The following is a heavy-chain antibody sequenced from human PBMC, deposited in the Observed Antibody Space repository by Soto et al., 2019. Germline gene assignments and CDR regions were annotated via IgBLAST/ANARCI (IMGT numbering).Heavy chain of an antibody. V-gene: IGHV4-4*07. Sequence: PSETLSLTCTVSGGSISSYYWSWIRQPAGKGLEWIGRIYTSGGTNYNPSLKSRVTMSVDTSKNQFSLKLSSVTAADTAVYYCGRDHPPYGDPNWFDPWGQGTLVTVSS. CDR3: GRDHPPYGDPNWFDP. CDR1: GGSISSYY. J-gene: IGHJ5*02. CDR2: IYTSGGT. D-gene: IGHD4-17*01.